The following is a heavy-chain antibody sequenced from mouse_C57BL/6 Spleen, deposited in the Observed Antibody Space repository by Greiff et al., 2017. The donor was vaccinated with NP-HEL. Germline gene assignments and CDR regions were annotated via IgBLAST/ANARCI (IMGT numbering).Heavy chain of an antibody. J-gene: IGHJ4*01. V-gene: IGHV7-3*01. Sequence: EVKLVESGGGLVQPGGSLSLSCAASGFTFPDYYMSWVRPPPGKALEWLGFIRNKANGYTTEYSASVKGRFTISRDNSQSILYLQMNALRAEDSATYYCASLLRRAMDYWGQGTSVTVSS. CDR2: IRNKANGYTT. D-gene: IGHD1-1*01. CDR3: ASLLRRAMDY. CDR1: GFTFPDYY.